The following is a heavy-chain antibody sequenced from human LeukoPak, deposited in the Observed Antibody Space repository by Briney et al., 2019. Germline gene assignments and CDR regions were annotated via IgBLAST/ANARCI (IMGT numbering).Heavy chain of an antibody. V-gene: IGHV1-8*02. CDR3: ARDLAYCGGDCYSPIYYYYYYMDV. J-gene: IGHJ6*03. CDR2: MNPNSGNT. D-gene: IGHD2-21*02. Sequence: ASVKVSCKASGYTFTSYDINWVRQATGQGLEWMGWMNPNSGNTGYAQKFQGRVTMTRDTSISTAYMELSRLRSDDTAVYYCARDLAYCGGDCYSPIYYYYYYMDVWGKGTTVTVS. CDR1: GYTFTSYD.